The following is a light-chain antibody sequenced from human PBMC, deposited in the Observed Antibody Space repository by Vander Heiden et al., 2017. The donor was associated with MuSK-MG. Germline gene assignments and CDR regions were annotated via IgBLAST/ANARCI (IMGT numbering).Light chain of an antibody. Sequence: DIQMTQSPSSLSASVGDRVTITCRASQSISSYLNWYQQKPGKAPKLLIYAASSLQSGVPSRFSGSGSGTDFTLTISSLQPEDFATYYCLQSYSTRITFGQGTRLEIK. CDR1: QSISSY. CDR3: LQSYSTRIT. CDR2: AAS. V-gene: IGKV1-39*01. J-gene: IGKJ5*01.